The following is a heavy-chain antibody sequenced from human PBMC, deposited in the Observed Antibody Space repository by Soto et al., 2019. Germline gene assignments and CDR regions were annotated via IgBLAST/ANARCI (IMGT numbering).Heavy chain of an antibody. J-gene: IGHJ6*02. CDR2: IYRSENT. Sequence: SETLSLTCAVSGDSISSSYWWSWVRQPPGKGLEWIGEIYRSENTNYNWSLRSRVTISADKSKNQFSLNLSSVTAADTAMYYCARPPLPVIVIPGGYNYHDGLDVWGQGTTVTVSS. CDR1: GDSISSSYW. V-gene: IGHV4-4*02. D-gene: IGHD1-1*01. CDR3: ARPPLPVIVIPGGYNYHDGLDV.